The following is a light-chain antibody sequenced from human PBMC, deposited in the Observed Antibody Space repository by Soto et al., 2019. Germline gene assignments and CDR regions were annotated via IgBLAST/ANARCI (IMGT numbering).Light chain of an antibody. CDR3: QKYNSAPRT. J-gene: IGKJ3*01. CDR1: QDISNY. CDR2: AAS. Sequence: DIQMTQSPSSLSASIGDRVTITCRASQDISNYLAWYQQRPGQIPELLIYAASTLQSGVPSRFSGSGSGTDFTLTISSLQPEDFATYYCQKYNSAPRTFGPGTKVDLK. V-gene: IGKV1-27*01.